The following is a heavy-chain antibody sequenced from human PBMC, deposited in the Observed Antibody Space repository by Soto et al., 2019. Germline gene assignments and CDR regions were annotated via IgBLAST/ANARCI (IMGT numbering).Heavy chain of an antibody. V-gene: IGHV3-15*07. CDR1: GFTFSNAW. J-gene: IGHJ4*02. Sequence: PGGSLRLSCAASGFTFSNAWMNWVRQAPGKGLEWVGRIKSKTDGGTTDYAAPVKGRFTISRDDSKNTLYLQMNSLKTEDTAVYYCTTGYCSSTSCYDYWGQGTLVTVSS. CDR3: TTGYCSSTSCYDY. CDR2: IKSKTDGGTT. D-gene: IGHD2-2*01.